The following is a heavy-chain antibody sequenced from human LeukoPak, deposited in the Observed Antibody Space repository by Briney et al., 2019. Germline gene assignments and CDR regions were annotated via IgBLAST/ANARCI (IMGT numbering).Heavy chain of an antibody. V-gene: IGHV4-34*01. Sequence: PSETLSLTCAVYGGSFSGYYWSWIRQPPGKGLEWIGEINHSGSTNYNPSLKSRVTISVDTSKNQFSLKLSSVTAADTAVYYCARGRSGYDAFDIWGQGTMVTVSS. CDR2: INHSGST. CDR1: GGSFSGYY. D-gene: IGHD3-10*01. J-gene: IGHJ3*02. CDR3: ARGRSGYDAFDI.